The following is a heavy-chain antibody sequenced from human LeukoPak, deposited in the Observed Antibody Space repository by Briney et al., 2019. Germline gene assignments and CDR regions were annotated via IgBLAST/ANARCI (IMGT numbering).Heavy chain of an antibody. V-gene: IGHV1-18*01. D-gene: IGHD3-22*01. CDR3: ARDYDSSGSFDY. J-gene: IGHJ4*02. CDR1: GYTFTSYG. Sequence: ASVKVSCKASGYTFTSYGISWVRQAPGQGLEWMGWISAYNGNTHYAQKLQGRVTMTTDTSTSTVYMELRSLRSDDTAVYYCARDYDSSGSFDYWGQGTLVTVSS. CDR2: ISAYNGNT.